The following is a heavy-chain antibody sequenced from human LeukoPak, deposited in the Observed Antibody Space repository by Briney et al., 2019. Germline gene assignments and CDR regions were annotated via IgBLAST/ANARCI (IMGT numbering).Heavy chain of an antibody. D-gene: IGHD2-15*01. Sequence: GGSLRLSCAASGLTVSSNYMTWVRQAPGKGLEWVSIIYSGGSTYYADSVKGRFTISGDNSENTVYLQMNRLRAEDTALYYCARDPRYCSGGACSRGDYWGQGTLVTVSA. CDR3: ARDPRYCSGGACSRGDY. CDR1: GLTVSSNY. V-gene: IGHV3-53*01. CDR2: IYSGGST. J-gene: IGHJ4*02.